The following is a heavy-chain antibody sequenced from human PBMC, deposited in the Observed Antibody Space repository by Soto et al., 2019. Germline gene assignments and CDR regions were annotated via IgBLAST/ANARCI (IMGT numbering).Heavy chain of an antibody. CDR2: IYPSSGGT. D-gene: IGHD2-21*01. J-gene: IGHJ6*02. CDR3: GGDFRKYSHCVDD. Sequence: ASVPVSCKASGYPFTGPYLYWVRPAPGKGLEWMGWIYPSSGGTEFAEKLQGRVTVTRDTSIRTVFLELNSLTSDDTGVYFCGGDFRKYSHCVDDWGHGTAVTVSS. V-gene: IGHV1-2*02. CDR1: GYPFTGPY.